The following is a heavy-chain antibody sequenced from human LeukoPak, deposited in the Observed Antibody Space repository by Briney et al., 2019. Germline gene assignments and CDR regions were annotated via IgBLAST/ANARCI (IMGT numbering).Heavy chain of an antibody. D-gene: IGHD1-26*01. CDR3: ARDFSDPNYYFYYMDV. Sequence: PGGSLRLSCAASGFTFSNYYMSWIRQAPGKGLEWLSYISSSGSTIYYADSVKGRFTISRDNAKNSLYLHMNSQRAEDTAVYYCARDFSDPNYYFYYMDVWGKGTTVTVSS. V-gene: IGHV3-11*04. CDR2: ISSSGSTI. CDR1: GFTFSNYY. J-gene: IGHJ6*03.